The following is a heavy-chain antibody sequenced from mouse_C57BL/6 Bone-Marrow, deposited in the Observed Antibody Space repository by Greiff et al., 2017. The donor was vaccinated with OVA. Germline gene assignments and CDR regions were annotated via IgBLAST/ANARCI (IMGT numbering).Heavy chain of an antibody. J-gene: IGHJ1*03. D-gene: IGHD1-1*01. Sequence: EVQLVESGGGLVQPKGSLKLSCAASGFSFNTYAMNWVRQAPGKGLEWVARIRSKSNNYATYYADSVKDRFTISRDDSESMLYLQMNNLKTEDTAMYYCVRHPHYYGSSYDWYFDVWGTGTTVTVSS. CDR2: IRSKSNNYAT. CDR3: VRHPHYYGSSYDWYFDV. V-gene: IGHV10-1*01. CDR1: GFSFNTYA.